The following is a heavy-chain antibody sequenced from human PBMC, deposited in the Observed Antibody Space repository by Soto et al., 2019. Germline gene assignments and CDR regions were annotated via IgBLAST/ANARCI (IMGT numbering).Heavy chain of an antibody. V-gene: IGHV4-59*08. J-gene: IGHJ4*02. CDR1: GGSISSYY. D-gene: IGHD2-2*01. CDR3: ARQYCTSTSCWYYFDY. CDR2: IYYSGST. Sequence: SETLSLTCTVSGGSISSYYWSWIRQPPEKGLELIGSIYYSGSTNYNPSLKSRVTISVDTSKNQFSLKLSSVTAADTAVYYCARQYCTSTSCWYYFDYWGQGTLVTVSS.